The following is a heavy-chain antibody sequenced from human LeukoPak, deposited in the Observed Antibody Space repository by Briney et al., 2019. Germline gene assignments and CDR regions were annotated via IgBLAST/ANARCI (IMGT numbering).Heavy chain of an antibody. CDR1: GGSFSGYY. CDR3: ARVSTMVRGAGRFDP. V-gene: IGHV4-34*01. CDR2: INHSGST. J-gene: IGHJ5*02. D-gene: IGHD3-10*01. Sequence: SETLSLTCAVYGGSFSGYYWSWIRQPPGKGLEWIGEINHSGSTNYNPSLKSRVTISVDTSKNQFSLKLSSVTAADTAVYYCARVSTMVRGAGRFDPWGQGTLVTVSS.